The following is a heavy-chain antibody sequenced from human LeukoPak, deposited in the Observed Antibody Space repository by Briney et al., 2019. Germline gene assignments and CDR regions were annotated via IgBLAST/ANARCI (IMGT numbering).Heavy chain of an antibody. CDR1: GYTFTSYG. J-gene: IGHJ4*02. V-gene: IGHV1-18*01. CDR3: ARDYRHTAMDKQNYYFDY. Sequence: ASVKVSCKASGYTFTSYGISWVRQAPGQGLEWMGWISAYNGNTNYAQKLQGRVTMTTDTSTSTAYMELRSLRSDDTAVYYCARDYRHTAMDKQNYYFDYWGQGTLVTVSS. D-gene: IGHD5-18*01. CDR2: ISAYNGNT.